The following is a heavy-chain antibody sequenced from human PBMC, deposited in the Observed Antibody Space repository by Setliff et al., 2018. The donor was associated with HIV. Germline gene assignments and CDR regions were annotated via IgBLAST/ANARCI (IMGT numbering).Heavy chain of an antibody. CDR1: GFTLSSYN. D-gene: IGHD5-18*01. CDR3: ARDTEKLGRLWPDY. Sequence: PGGSLRLSCAASGFTLSSYNMNWVRQAPGKGLEWVSFISFSTTYIYYADSVKGRFTISRDNAKNSLYLHMSSLRAEDTAVYYCARDTEKLGRLWPDYWGQGTLVTVSS. V-gene: IGHV3-21*01. CDR2: ISFSTTYI. J-gene: IGHJ4*02.